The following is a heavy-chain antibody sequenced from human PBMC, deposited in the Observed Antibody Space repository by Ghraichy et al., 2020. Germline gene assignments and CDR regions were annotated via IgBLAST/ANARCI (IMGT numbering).Heavy chain of an antibody. CDR1: GFTFSNYA. J-gene: IGHJ3*01. V-gene: IGHV3-23*01. Sequence: LNISCAASGFTFSNYAMTWVRQAPGKGLEWVSAISGSGTSTYYADSVKGRFTISRDNSKNMLYLQMNSLRAEDTALYYCAKKSYHYDVWGQGTMVTVSS. D-gene: IGHD3-22*01. CDR3: AKKSYHYDV. CDR2: ISGSGTST.